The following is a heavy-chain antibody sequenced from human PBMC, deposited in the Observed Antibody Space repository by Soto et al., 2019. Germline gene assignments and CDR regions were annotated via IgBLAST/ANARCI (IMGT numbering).Heavy chain of an antibody. Sequence: LRLSCAASGFTVSSNYMSWVRQAPGKGLEWVSVIHSGGSTYYADSVKGRFTISRDNSKNTLHLQMNSLRAEDTAVYYCARDLGYGGFRRYGYAFDIWGQGTMVTVSS. CDR1: GFTVSSNY. CDR2: IHSGGST. D-gene: IGHD5-12*01. CDR3: ARDLGYGGFRRYGYAFDI. V-gene: IGHV3-66*01. J-gene: IGHJ3*02.